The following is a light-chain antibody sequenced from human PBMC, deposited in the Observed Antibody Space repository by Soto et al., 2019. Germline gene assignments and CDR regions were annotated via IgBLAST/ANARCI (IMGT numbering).Light chain of an antibody. Sequence: EIVMTQSPATLSVSPGERATLSCRASQSVSSNLALYQQKPGQAPRLLIYGASTRATGIPARFSGSGSGTKFTLTISSMQSEDFSVYYCQQYKNWPRTFGQGTKVEIK. CDR2: GAS. J-gene: IGKJ1*01. CDR1: QSVSSN. CDR3: QQYKNWPRT. V-gene: IGKV3-15*01.